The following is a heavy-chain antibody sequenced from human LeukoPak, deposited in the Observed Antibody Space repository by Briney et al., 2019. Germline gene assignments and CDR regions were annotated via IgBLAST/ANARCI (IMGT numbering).Heavy chain of an antibody. CDR2: FGTRSTSV. CDR3: AREVSEGFDF. D-gene: IGHD3-22*01. Sequence: KAGGSLRLSCAASGFSFSMYSMNWVRQAPGKGLEWVSSFGTRSTSVYHAGSVKGRFAISRDNAKNSLYLQMNSLRAEDTALYYCAREVSEGFDFWGQGTLVTVSS. CDR1: GFSFSMYS. V-gene: IGHV3-21*01. J-gene: IGHJ4*02.